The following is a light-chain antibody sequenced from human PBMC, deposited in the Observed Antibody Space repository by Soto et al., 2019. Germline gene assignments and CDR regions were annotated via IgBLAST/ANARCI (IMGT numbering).Light chain of an antibody. CDR1: QSISSY. J-gene: IGKJ3*01. CDR3: QPSDSTHRFT. CDR2: AAS. V-gene: IGKV1-39*01. Sequence: DIQMTQSPSSLSASVGDIFTITCRASQSISSYLNWYQQKPVKAPKLLIYAASSLQSGVPSRFSGSGSGTEFTLTISSLKTPDFANYYCQPSDSTHRFTFGPGTQVDIK.